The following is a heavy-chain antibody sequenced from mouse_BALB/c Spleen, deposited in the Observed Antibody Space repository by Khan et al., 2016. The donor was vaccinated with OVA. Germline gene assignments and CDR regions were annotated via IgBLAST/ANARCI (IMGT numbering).Heavy chain of an antibody. Sequence: EVELVESGPELVKPGASVKISCKASGYSFTGYFMNWVMQSHGKSLEWIGRINPHIGETFYNQKFKGKATLTVDESSSTAHMELRSLASEDSTGYYCARIYGSDFDYWGQGTTLTVSS. CDR3: ARIYGSDFDY. D-gene: IGHD1-1*01. CDR2: INPHIGET. V-gene: IGHV1-20*02. CDR1: GYSFTGYF. J-gene: IGHJ2*01.